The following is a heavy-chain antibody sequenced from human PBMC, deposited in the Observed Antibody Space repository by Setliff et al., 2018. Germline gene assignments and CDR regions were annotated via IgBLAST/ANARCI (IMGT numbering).Heavy chain of an antibody. V-gene: IGHV3-48*03. CDR2: ISGSSHII. CDR3: ARDGNNWNDLDY. J-gene: IGHJ4*01. CDR1: GFDFNEDE. Sequence: QTGGSLRLSCEVSGFDFNEDELNWVRQAPGKGLEWVSYISGSSHIISYADPVKGRFTISRDNAKNSLYLQMNSLRAEDTAVYYCARDGNNWNDLDYWGHGTLVTVSS. D-gene: IGHD1-20*01.